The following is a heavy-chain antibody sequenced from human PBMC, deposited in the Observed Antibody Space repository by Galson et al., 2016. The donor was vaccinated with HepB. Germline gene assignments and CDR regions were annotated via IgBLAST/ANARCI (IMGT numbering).Heavy chain of an antibody. CDR2: ISGSGTT. V-gene: IGHV4-59*01. CDR3: ALFGSSTSFAY. Sequence: SETLSLTCSVSGDSINTYYWTWIRQSPGKGLEWIGYISGSGTTNYNPSLKSRVTMSVDKSKNQFSLRLNSVTAADTAVYYCALFGSSTSFAYWGQGALVTVSP. CDR1: GDSINTYY. J-gene: IGHJ4*02. D-gene: IGHD2-2*01.